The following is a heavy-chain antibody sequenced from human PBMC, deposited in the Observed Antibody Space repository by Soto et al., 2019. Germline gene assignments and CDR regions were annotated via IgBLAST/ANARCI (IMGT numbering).Heavy chain of an antibody. CDR1: GFTFSSYA. CDR2: ISGSGGGT. Sequence: PGGSLRLSCAVAGFTFSSYAMNWVRQAPGKGLEWVSGISGSGGGTYHADSGKGRLTISRDYSKNVLFLQMNSLRAEDTAIYYCAKKVNSGPGSQYFDYWGQGTLVTVSS. J-gene: IGHJ4*02. V-gene: IGHV3-23*01. D-gene: IGHD3-10*01. CDR3: AKKVNSGPGSQYFDY.